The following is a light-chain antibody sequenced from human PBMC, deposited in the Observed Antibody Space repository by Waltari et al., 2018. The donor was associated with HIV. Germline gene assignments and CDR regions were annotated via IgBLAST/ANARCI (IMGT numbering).Light chain of an antibody. CDR1: RYDY. V-gene: IGLV1-51*01. CDR2: NNN. Sequence: QSVLRQPPSVSAAPGQKVTISCSGRYDYVSRYQHVPGAAPKLLIYNNNKRPSGIPDRFSGSKSGTSATLGITGLQTGDEADYYCGTWDPRLSAGVFGGGTKLTVL. J-gene: IGLJ3*02. CDR3: GTWDPRLSAGV.